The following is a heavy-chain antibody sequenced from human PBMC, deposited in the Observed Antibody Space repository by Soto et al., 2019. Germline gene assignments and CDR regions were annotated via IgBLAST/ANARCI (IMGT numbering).Heavy chain of an antibody. J-gene: IGHJ4*02. CDR1: GGSISSGGYY. CDR3: ARGRGALFDY. V-gene: IGHV4-31*03. CDR2: IYYSGST. D-gene: IGHD1-26*01. Sequence: QVQLQESGPGLVKPSQTLSLTCTVSGGSISSGGYYWSWIRQHPGKGLEWIGYIYYSGSTYYNPSVESRVTISVDKSKNQFSLKLSSVTAADTAVYYCARGRGALFDYWGQGTLVTVSS.